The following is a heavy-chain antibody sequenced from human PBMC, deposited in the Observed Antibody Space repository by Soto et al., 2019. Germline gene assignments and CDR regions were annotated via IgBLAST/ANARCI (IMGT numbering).Heavy chain of an antibody. Sequence: GGCLRLSCAASGFTFSSYAMHWVRKAPGKGLEWVAVISYDGSNKYYADSVKGRFTISRDNSKNTLYLQMNSLRAEDTAVYYCAKSPKISGWPDYYYYGMDVWGQGTTVTVSS. V-gene: IGHV3-30-3*02. CDR3: AKSPKISGWPDYYYYGMDV. CDR1: GFTFSSYA. CDR2: ISYDGSNK. D-gene: IGHD6-19*01. J-gene: IGHJ6*02.